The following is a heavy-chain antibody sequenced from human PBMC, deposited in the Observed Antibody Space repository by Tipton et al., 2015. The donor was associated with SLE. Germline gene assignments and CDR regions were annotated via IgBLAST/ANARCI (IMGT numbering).Heavy chain of an antibody. Sequence: SLRLSCAASGFNFDDYAMHWVRQGPGKGLEWVSGISWDSGSLDYADSVKGRFTISRDNAKNSLYLQMNSLRPEDTALYYCAKAPFEKGPYYYYYYMDAWGRGTTVTVSS. CDR3: AKAPFEKGPYYYYYYMDA. V-gene: IGHV3-9*01. D-gene: IGHD3-9*01. J-gene: IGHJ6*03. CDR1: GFNFDDYA. CDR2: ISWDSGSL.